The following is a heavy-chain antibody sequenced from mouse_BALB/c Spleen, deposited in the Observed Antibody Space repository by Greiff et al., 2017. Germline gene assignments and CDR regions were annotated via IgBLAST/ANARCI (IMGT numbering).Heavy chain of an antibody. CDR3: ARAYYRYDEAMDY. V-gene: IGHV3-8*02. CDR2: ISYSGST. J-gene: IGHJ4*01. Sequence: EVKLMESGPSLVKPSQTLSLTCSVTGDSITSGYWNWIRKFPGNKLEYMGYISYSGSTYYNPSLKSRISLTRDTSKNQYYLHLNSVTTEDTATYYGARAYYRYDEAMDYWGQGTSVTVSS. CDR1: GDSITSGY. D-gene: IGHD2-14*01.